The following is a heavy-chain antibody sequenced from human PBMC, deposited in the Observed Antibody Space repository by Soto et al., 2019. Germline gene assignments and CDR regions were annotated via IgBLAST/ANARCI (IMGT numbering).Heavy chain of an antibody. Sequence: GGSLRLSCAASGFTFSSYAMSWVRQAPGKGLEWVSAISGSGSSTYYADSVKGRFTISRDNSNNTLYLQRNRLRAEDTAVYLCAKDWKPGSDYWGQGTLVTVSS. CDR2: ISGSGSST. CDR3: AKDWKPGSDY. CDR1: GFTFSSYA. V-gene: IGHV3-23*01. J-gene: IGHJ4*02. D-gene: IGHD1-1*01.